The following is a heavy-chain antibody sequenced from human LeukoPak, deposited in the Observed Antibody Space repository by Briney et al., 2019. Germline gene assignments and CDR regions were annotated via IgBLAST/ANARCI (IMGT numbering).Heavy chain of an antibody. CDR3: ARRAYYYDSSFLQH. D-gene: IGHD3-22*01. J-gene: IGHJ1*01. CDR2: INHSGST. Sequence: SETLSLTCAVYGGSFSGYYWSWIRQPPGKGLEWIGEINHSGSTNYNPSLKSRVTISVDTSKNQFSLKLSSVTAADTAVYYCARRAYYYDSSFLQHWGQGTLVTVSS. CDR1: GGSFSGYY. V-gene: IGHV4-34*01.